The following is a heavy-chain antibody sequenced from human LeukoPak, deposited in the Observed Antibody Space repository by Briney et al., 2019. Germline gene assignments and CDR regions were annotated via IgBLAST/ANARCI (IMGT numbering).Heavy chain of an antibody. V-gene: IGHV3-30*18. D-gene: IGHD6-19*01. CDR1: GFTFRNYG. J-gene: IGHJ6*02. CDR3: AKEAYSGFNFNYNYGLDV. Sequence: PGGSLRLSCAASGFTFRNYGMHWVRQAPGRGLEWVAVTSYDGSRKHFADSVKGRFTISRDNSNNTLYLQMDSLRAEDTAVYYCAKEAYSGFNFNYNYGLDVWGQGTTVTVSS. CDR2: TSYDGSRK.